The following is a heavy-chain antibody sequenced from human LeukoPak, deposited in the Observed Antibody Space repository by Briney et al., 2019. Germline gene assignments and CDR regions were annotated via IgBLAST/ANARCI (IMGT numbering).Heavy chain of an antibody. CDR3: ARHIRYYYDSSGYSLDY. J-gene: IGHJ4*02. CDR2: INHSGST. Sequence: PSETLSLTCAVYGVSFSGYYWSWIRQPPGKGLEWIGEINHSGSTNYNPSLKSRVTISVDTSKNQFSLKLSSVTAADTAVYYCARHIRYYYDSSGYSLDYWGQGTLVTVSS. CDR1: GVSFSGYY. V-gene: IGHV4-34*01. D-gene: IGHD3-22*01.